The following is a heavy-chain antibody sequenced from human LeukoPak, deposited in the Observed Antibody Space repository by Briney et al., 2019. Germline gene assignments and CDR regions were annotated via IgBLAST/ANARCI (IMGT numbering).Heavy chain of an antibody. CDR1: GYSFTSYW. CDR3: ARCAGYGQPPNYYYYGMDV. V-gene: IGHV5-51*01. D-gene: IGHD1-1*01. Sequence: GESLTISCKGSGYSFTSYWIGWVRQMPGKGLEWMGIIYPGDSDTIYSPSFQGQVTISADKSISTAYLQWSSLKASDTAMYYCARCAGYGQPPNYYYYGMDVWGQGTTVTVSS. J-gene: IGHJ6*02. CDR2: IYPGDSDT.